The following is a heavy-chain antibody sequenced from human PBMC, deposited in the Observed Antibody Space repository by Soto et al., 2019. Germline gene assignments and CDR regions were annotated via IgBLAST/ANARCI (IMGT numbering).Heavy chain of an antibody. CDR2: INPNSGGT. Sequence: GASVKVSCKASGYTFTGYYMHWVRQAPGQGLEWMGWINPNSGGTNYAQKFQGWVTMTRDTSISTAYMELSRLRSDDTAVYYCAREDHSGSYSLYYYYGMDVWGQGTTVTVSS. CDR3: AREDHSGSYSLYYYYGMDV. V-gene: IGHV1-2*04. D-gene: IGHD3-10*01. J-gene: IGHJ6*02. CDR1: GYTFTGYY.